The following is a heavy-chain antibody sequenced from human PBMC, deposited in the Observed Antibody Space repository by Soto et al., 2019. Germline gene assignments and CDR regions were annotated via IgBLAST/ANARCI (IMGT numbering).Heavy chain of an antibody. CDR1: GGSISSGGYY. D-gene: IGHD4-17*01. V-gene: IGHV4-31*03. Sequence: QVQLQESGPGLVKPSQTLSLTCTVSGGSISSGGYYWSWIRQHPGKGLEWIGYIYNSGSTSYNPSLKSRVNISVDTSKNQFSLKLSSVTAADTAVYFCARERGLHGGTYYFDFWGQGTLVTVSS. CDR2: IYNSGST. J-gene: IGHJ4*02. CDR3: ARERGLHGGTYYFDF.